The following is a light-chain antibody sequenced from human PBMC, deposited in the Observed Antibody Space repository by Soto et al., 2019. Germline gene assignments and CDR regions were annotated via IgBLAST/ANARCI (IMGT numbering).Light chain of an antibody. CDR3: QQSFSPLTFGGGTPQLT. V-gene: IGKV1-39*01. Sequence: DIQMTQSPSSLSASVGDRVTITCRASQSISSYLNWYQQKPGKAPKLLIYAASSLQSGVPSRFSGSGSGTDFILTISSLQPEDFATYYCQQSFSPLTFGGGTPQLTFGGGTKVEIK. CDR1: QSISSY. J-gene: IGKJ4*01. CDR2: AAS.